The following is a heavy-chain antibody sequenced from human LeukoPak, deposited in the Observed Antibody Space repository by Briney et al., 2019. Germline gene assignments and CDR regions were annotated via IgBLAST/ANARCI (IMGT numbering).Heavy chain of an antibody. V-gene: IGHV3-53*01. CDR2: IYSGGST. CDR1: GFTVSSNY. Sequence: GGSLRLSCAASGFTVSSNYMSWVRQAPGKGLEWVSVIYSGGSTYYADSVKGRFTLSRHNSKNTLYLQMNSLRAEDTAVYYCARESSYYDILTGYYHDYWGQGTLVTVSS. D-gene: IGHD3-9*01. CDR3: ARESSYYDILTGYYHDY. J-gene: IGHJ4*02.